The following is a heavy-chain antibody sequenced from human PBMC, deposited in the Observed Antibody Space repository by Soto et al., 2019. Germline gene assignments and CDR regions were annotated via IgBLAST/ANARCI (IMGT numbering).Heavy chain of an antibody. CDR1: GFTFSSYA. CDR3: AKTRVEYQLLLDP. V-gene: IGHV3-23*01. D-gene: IGHD2-2*01. J-gene: IGHJ5*02. Sequence: GSLRRSCAASGFTFSSYAMSWVRPAPGKGLEWVSAISGSGGSTYYADSVKGRFTISRDNSKNTLYLQMNSLRAEDTAVYYCAKTRVEYQLLLDPWGQGTLVTVSS. CDR2: ISGSGGST.